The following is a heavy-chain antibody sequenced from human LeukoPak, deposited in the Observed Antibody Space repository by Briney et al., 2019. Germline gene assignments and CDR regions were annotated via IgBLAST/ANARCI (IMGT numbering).Heavy chain of an antibody. CDR3: ARVAELWFGELPQGFDY. D-gene: IGHD3-10*01. CDR1: GFTFSSYA. J-gene: IGHJ4*02. Sequence: PGGSLRLSCAASGFTFSSYAMSWVRQAPGKGLEWVSAISGSGGSTYYADSVKGRFTISRDNAKNSLYLQMNSLRAEDTAVYYCARVAELWFGELPQGFDYWGQGTLVTVSS. CDR2: ISGSGGST. V-gene: IGHV3-23*01.